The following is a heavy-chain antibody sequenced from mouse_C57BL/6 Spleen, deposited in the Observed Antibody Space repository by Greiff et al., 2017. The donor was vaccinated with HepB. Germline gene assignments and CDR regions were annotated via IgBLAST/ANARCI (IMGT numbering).Heavy chain of an antibody. CDR3: ARNRHYYGSSYDY. CDR1: GFSLTSYA. V-gene: IGHV2-9-1*01. Sequence: VKLQQSGPGLVAPSQSLSITCTVSGFSLTSYAISWVRQPPGKGLEWLGVIWTGGGTNYNSALKSRLSISKDNSKSQVFLKMNSLQTDDTARYYCARNRHYYGSSYDYWGQGTTLTVAS. J-gene: IGHJ2*01. CDR2: IWTGGGT. D-gene: IGHD1-1*01.